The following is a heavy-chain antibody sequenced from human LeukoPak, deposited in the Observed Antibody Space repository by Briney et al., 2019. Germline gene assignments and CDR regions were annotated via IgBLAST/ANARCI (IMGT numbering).Heavy chain of an antibody. CDR3: ARGGSSGWYYFDY. V-gene: IGHV6-1*01. D-gene: IGHD6-13*01. Sequence: SQTLSLTCAISGNSVSSNSAAWNWIRQSPSRGLEWLGRTYYRSKWYNDYAVSVQSRITINPDTAKNQFSLQLNSVTPEDTAVYYCARGGSSGWYYFDYWGQGTLVTVSS. CDR2: TYYRSKWYN. J-gene: IGHJ4*02. CDR1: GNSVSSNSAA.